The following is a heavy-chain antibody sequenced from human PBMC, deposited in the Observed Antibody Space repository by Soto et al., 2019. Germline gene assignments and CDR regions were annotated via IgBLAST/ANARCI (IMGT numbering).Heavy chain of an antibody. CDR2: IYYSGST. Sequence: PSETLSLTCTVSGGSISSYYWSWIRQPPGEGLEWIGYIYYSGSTNYNPSLKSRVTISVDTSKNQFSLKLSSVTAADTAVYYCARHGSDYYYYYMDVWGKGTTVTVSS. CDR3: ARHGSDYYYYYMDV. V-gene: IGHV4-59*08. CDR1: GGSISSYY. J-gene: IGHJ6*03.